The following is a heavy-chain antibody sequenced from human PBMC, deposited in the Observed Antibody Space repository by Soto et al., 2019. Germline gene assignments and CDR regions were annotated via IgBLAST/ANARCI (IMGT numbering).Heavy chain of an antibody. J-gene: IGHJ1*01. D-gene: IGHD3-22*01. CDR1: GYRFRSYG. CDR2: ISVYTGST. V-gene: IGHV1-18*04. CDR3: ARRDYYDGTGYFRH. Sequence: ASVKVSCKASGYRFRSYGISWVRQAPGQGLEWMGWISVYTGSTNQAQKFQDRVTMTTDTSTSTAYLEMRSLRSDDTAVYYCARRDYYDGTGYFRHWGQGTLVTVSS.